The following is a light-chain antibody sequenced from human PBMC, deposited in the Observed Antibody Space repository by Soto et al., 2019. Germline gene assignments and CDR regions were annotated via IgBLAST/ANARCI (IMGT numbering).Light chain of an antibody. CDR3: SSYTSTTSGV. CDR1: SSDVGAYNY. CDR2: EVT. Sequence: QSALTQPASVSGSPGLSVTISCTGTSSDVGAYNYVSWYQQHSGRAPKLIIYEVTNRPSGVSDRFSGSKSGNTASLTISGLQAEDEADYYCSSYTSTTSGVFGGGTKVTVL. J-gene: IGLJ3*02. V-gene: IGLV2-14*01.